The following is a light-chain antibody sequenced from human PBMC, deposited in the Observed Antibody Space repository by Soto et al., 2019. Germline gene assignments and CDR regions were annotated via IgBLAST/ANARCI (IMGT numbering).Light chain of an antibody. Sequence: DIQLTQSPSSLSASIGDRVTFTCQASQDIGTFLNWFHQKPGEAPKLLVYDASILETGVPSRFSGSGSGTHFTFTITSLQAEDVATYFCLQYNNLPYTFGRGTKLEIK. CDR2: DAS. CDR1: QDIGTF. CDR3: LQYNNLPYT. J-gene: IGKJ2*01. V-gene: IGKV1-33*01.